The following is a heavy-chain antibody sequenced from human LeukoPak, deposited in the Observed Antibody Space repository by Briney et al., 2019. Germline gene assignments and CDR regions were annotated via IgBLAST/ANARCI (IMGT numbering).Heavy chain of an antibody. CDR3: ARQTGAGLFILP. J-gene: IGHJ4*02. V-gene: IGHV4-34*01. Sequence: SETLSLTCAVYGGSFSGYYWSWIRQPPGKGLEWIGEINHSGSTNYNTSLKSRVTISVDTSKNQFSLRLNSVTAADTAVYFCARQTGAGLFILPGGQGTLVTVSS. CDR1: GGSFSGYY. D-gene: IGHD3/OR15-3a*01. CDR2: INHSGST.